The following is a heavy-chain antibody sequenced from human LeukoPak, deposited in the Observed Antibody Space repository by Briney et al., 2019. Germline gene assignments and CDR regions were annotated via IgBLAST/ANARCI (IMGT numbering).Heavy chain of an antibody. CDR1: GGSISSYY. V-gene: IGHV4-59*08. Sequence: SETLSLTCTVSGGSISSYYWSWIRQPPGKGLEWIGYIYYSGSTNYNPSLKSRVTISVDTSKNQFSLKLSSVTAADTAVYYCARTGIAARPKILAFDIWGQGTMVTVSS. CDR2: IYYSGST. D-gene: IGHD6-6*01. CDR3: ARTGIAARPKILAFDI. J-gene: IGHJ3*02.